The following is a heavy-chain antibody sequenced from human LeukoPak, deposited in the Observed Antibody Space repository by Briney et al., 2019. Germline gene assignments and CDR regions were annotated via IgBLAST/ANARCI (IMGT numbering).Heavy chain of an antibody. V-gene: IGHV1-18*01. CDR1: GYTFTSYG. CDR3: ARVSRWLQLDY. Sequence: GASVKVSCKASGYTFTSYGIIWVRQAPGQGLEGMGWISSYNGNTNYAQKLQGRVNMTTDTSTSTAYMGLRSLRSDDTAVYYCARVSRWLQLDYWGQGTLVTVSS. J-gene: IGHJ4*02. CDR2: ISSYNGNT. D-gene: IGHD5-24*01.